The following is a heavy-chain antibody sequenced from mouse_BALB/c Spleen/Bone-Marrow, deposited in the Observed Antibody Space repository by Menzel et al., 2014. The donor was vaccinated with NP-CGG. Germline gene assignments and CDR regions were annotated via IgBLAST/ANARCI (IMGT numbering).Heavy chain of an antibody. Sequence: VQLQQSGAELMKPGASVKISCKATGYTFSSYWLEWVIQRPGHGLEWIGEILPGSGSFNYNEKFKGKATFTADTSSNIAYMQLSSLTSEDFAVYYCARWHYGNYYYAMDYWGQGTSVTVSS. V-gene: IGHV1-9*01. CDR2: ILPGSGSF. CDR3: ARWHYGNYYYAMDY. D-gene: IGHD2-1*01. CDR1: GYTFSSYW. J-gene: IGHJ4*01.